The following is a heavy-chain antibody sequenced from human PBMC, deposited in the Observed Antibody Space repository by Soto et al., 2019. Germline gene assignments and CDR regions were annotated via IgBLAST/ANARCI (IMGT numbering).Heavy chain of an antibody. CDR2: INHSGST. Sequence: PSETLSLTCAVYGGSFSGYYWSWIRQPPGKGLEWIGEINHSGSTNYNPSLKSRVTISVDTSKDQFSLKLSSVTAADTAVYYCARKRTPARPWFDPWGQGTLVTVSS. J-gene: IGHJ5*02. V-gene: IGHV4-34*01. CDR1: GGSFSGYY. CDR3: ARKRTPARPWFDP. D-gene: IGHD6-6*01.